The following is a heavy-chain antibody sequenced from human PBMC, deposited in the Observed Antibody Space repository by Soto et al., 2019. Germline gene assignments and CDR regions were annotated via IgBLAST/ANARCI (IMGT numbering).Heavy chain of an antibody. Sequence: PGGSLRLSCVGSGFTFSSFEMNWVRQTPGKGLEWFSYIGRSGETVYYADSVKGRFTISRGNAKSSLFLQMNGLRDEDTGIYYCARDSRGGAARRPTFYYWGRGTLVTVSS. D-gene: IGHD6-6*01. CDR1: GFTFSSFE. CDR2: IGRSGETV. V-gene: IGHV3-48*03. CDR3: ARDSRGGAARRPTFYY. J-gene: IGHJ4*02.